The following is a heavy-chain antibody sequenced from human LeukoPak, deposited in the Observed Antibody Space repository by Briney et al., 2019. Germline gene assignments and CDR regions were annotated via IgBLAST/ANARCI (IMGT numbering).Heavy chain of an antibody. Sequence: SSETLSLTCTVPGGSISSYYWSWIRQPPGKGLEWIGYIYYSGSTNYNPSLKSRVTISVDTSKNQFSLKLSSVTAADTAVYYCARVGSSGYSILFDYWGQGTLVTVSS. D-gene: IGHD3-22*01. CDR1: GGSISSYY. CDR2: IYYSGST. CDR3: ARVGSSGYSILFDY. V-gene: IGHV4-59*01. J-gene: IGHJ4*02.